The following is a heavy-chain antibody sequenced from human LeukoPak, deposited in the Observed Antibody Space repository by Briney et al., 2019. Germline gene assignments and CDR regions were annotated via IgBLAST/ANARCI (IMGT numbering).Heavy chain of an antibody. CDR2: INPNSGGT. CDR3: ARVAGTLVKGFDY. V-gene: IGHV1-2*02. CDR1: GYTFTGYY. J-gene: IGHJ4*02. D-gene: IGHD6-13*01. Sequence: ASVKVSCKASGYTFTGYYMHWVRRAPGQGLEWMGWINPNSGGTNYAQKFQGRVTMTRDTSISTAYMELSRLRSDDTAVYYCARVAGTLVKGFDYWGQGTLVTVSS.